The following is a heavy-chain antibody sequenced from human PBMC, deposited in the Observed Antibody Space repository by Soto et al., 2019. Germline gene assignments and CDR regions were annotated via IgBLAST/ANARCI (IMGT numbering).Heavy chain of an antibody. V-gene: IGHV4-34*01. Sequence: PSETLSLTCAVYGGSFSGYYWSWIRQPPGKGLEWIGEINHSGSTNYNPSLKSRVTISVDTSKNQFSLKLSSVTAADTAVYYCARGRQYYDILTGYYKGLYWFDPWGQGTLVTVSS. J-gene: IGHJ5*02. CDR1: GGSFSGYY. CDR2: INHSGST. CDR3: ARGRQYYDILTGYYKGLYWFDP. D-gene: IGHD3-9*01.